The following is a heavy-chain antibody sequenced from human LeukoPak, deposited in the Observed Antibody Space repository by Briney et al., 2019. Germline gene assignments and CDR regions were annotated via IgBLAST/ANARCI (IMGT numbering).Heavy chain of an antibody. J-gene: IGHJ6*03. CDR1: GFTVSSNY. CDR2: ISGSGGST. V-gene: IGHV3-23*01. Sequence: TGGSLRLSCAASGFTVSSNYMSWVRQAPGKGLEWVSVISGSGGSTYYADSVKGRFTISRDNSKNTLYLQMNSLRAEDTAVYYCAKRGYCSSTSCYTYYYYYYMDVWGKGTTVTVSS. D-gene: IGHD2-2*02. CDR3: AKRGYCSSTSCYTYYYYYYMDV.